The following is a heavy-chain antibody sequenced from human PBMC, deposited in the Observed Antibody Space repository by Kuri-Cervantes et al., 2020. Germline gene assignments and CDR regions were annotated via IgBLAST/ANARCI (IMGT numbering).Heavy chain of an antibody. V-gene: IGHV3-7*01. D-gene: IGHD6-13*01. CDR3: ARSGSSWRRGDAFDI. CDR2: IKQDGSEK. J-gene: IGHJ3*02. CDR1: GFTFSSYG. Sequence: LSLTCAASGFTFSSYGMHWVRQAPGKGLEWVANIKQDGSEKYYVDSVKGRFTISRDNAKNSLYLQMNSLRVEDTAAYYCARSGSSWRRGDAFDIWGQGTMVTVSS.